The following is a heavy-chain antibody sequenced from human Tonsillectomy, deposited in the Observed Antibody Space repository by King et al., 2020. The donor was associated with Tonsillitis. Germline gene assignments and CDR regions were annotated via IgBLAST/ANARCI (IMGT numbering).Heavy chain of an antibody. D-gene: IGHD5-18*01. J-gene: IGHJ3*02. CDR3: ATRMVTKGDAFDI. CDR2: ISSFSTYI. Sequence: VQLVESGGGLVKPGGSLRLSCAASGFTFSSDSVNWVRQAPGKGLEWVSSISSFSTYIYYADSVKGRFTISRDNAKNSLFLQMNSLRAEDTAVYYCATRMVTKGDAFDIWGQGTMVTVSS. CDR1: GFTFSSDS. V-gene: IGHV3-21*01.